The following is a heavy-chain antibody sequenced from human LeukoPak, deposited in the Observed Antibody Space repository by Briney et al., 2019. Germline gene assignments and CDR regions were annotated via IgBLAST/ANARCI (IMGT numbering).Heavy chain of an antibody. CDR2: IIPILGIA. CDR3: ARISIGVYGDYYYGMDV. D-gene: IGHD4-17*01. J-gene: IGHJ6*04. V-gene: IGHV1-69*02. CDR1: GGTFSSYT. Sequence: AASVKVSCKASGGTFSSYTISWVRQAPGQGLEWMGRIIPILGIANYAQKFQGRVTITADKSTSTAYMELSSLRSEDTAVYYCARISIGVYGDYYYGMDVWGKGTTVTVSS.